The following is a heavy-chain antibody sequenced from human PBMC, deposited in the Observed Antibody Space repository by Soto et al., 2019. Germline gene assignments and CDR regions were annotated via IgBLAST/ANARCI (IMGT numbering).Heavy chain of an antibody. J-gene: IGHJ5*02. V-gene: IGHV4-31*03. CDR2: IYYSGST. CDR1: GGSISSGGYY. D-gene: IGHD3-22*01. Sequence: SETLSLTCTVSGGSISSGGYYWSWIRQHPGKGLEWIGYIYYSGSTYYNPSLKSRVTISVDTSKNQFSLKLSSVTAADTAVYYCARVGPWVPYYYDSSPYTFENWFDPWGQGTLVTVSS. CDR3: ARVGPWVPYYYDSSPYTFENWFDP.